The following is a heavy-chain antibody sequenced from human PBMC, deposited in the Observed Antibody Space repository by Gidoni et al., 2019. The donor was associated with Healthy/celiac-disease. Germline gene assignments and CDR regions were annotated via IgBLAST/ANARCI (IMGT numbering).Heavy chain of an antibody. CDR3: ARAAGTKQREGWYFDY. J-gene: IGHJ4*02. D-gene: IGHD1-7*01. CDR2: INPSGGST. CDR1: GYTFTSYY. Sequence: QVQLVQSGAEVKKPGASVKVSCKASGYTFTSYYMHWVRQAPGQGLEWMGIINPSGGSTSYAQKFQGRVTMTRDTSTSTVYMELSSLRSEDTAVYYCARAAGTKQREGWYFDYWGQGTLVTVSS. V-gene: IGHV1-46*01.